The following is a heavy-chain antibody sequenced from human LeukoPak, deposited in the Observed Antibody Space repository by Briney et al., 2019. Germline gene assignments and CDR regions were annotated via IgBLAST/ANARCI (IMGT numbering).Heavy chain of an antibody. Sequence: SETLSLTCTVSGGSISSYYCSWIRQPPGKGLEWIGYIYYSESTNYNPSLKSRVTISVDTSKNQFSLKLSSVTAADTAVYYCAREVEPISAMDKRDWYFDLWGRGTLVTVSS. CDR2: IYYSEST. V-gene: IGHV4-59*01. J-gene: IGHJ2*01. CDR3: AREVEPISAMDKRDWYFDL. CDR1: GGSISSYY. D-gene: IGHD5-18*01.